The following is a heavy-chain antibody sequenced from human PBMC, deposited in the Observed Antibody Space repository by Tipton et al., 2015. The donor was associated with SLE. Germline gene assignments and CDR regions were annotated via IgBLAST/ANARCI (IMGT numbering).Heavy chain of an antibody. V-gene: IGHV3-48*03. Sequence: FLRLSCAASGFTFSSYEMNWVRQAPGKGLEWVSYIRSNGDTTYYADSVKGRFTISRDTSKNTLFLQMNSLRPEDTAMYYCATPQGMHWGQGTLVTVSS. CDR2: IRSNGDTT. CDR1: GFTFSSYE. J-gene: IGHJ1*01. CDR3: ATPQGMH.